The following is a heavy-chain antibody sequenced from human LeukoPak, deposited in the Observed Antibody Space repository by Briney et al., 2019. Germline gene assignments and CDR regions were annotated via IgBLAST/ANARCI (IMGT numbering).Heavy chain of an antibody. J-gene: IGHJ4*02. Sequence: SETLSLTCIVSGGSIISGHYYWTWIRQHPGKGLEWIGYIYYSGSTSHNPSLKSRVIISVDKSKNQFSLKLSSVTAADTAVYYCARAHPHCSSTSCPFDYWGQGTLVTVSS. V-gene: IGHV4-31*03. CDR3: ARAHPHCSSTSCPFDY. CDR2: IYYSGST. D-gene: IGHD2-2*01. CDR1: GGSIISGHYY.